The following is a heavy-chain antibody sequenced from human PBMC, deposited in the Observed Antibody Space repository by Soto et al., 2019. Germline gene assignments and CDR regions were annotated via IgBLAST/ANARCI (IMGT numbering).Heavy chain of an antibody. CDR2: VYYRGST. D-gene: IGHD2-15*01. V-gene: IGHV4-59*01. J-gene: IGHJ5*02. CDR1: GGSTSSNY. Sequence: QVQLQESGPGLVKPSETLSLSCTVSGGSTSSNYWSWIRQPPGKGLEWIGYVYYRGSTNYNPSLKSRVTISIDTSRNHFSLNLNSGTAADTAVYFCARGGNGLCNPEGNCRCGEKTNWFDPWGQGTLVTVSS. CDR3: ARGGNGLCNPEGNCRCGEKTNWFDP.